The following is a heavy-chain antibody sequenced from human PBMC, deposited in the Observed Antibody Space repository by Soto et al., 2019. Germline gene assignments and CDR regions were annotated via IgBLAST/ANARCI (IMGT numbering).Heavy chain of an antibody. CDR2: VSSGGST. V-gene: IGHV3-23*01. Sequence: PGGSLRLSCAASGFTFTHYGMGWVRQAPGKGLEWVSVVSSGGSTYYADSVTGRFTVSRDNSKNTLSLQMNSLRAEDTAVYYCAKRRGAGGHFDYWGQGALVTVSS. CDR3: AKRRGAGGHFDY. D-gene: IGHD2-15*01. J-gene: IGHJ4*02. CDR1: GFTFTHYG.